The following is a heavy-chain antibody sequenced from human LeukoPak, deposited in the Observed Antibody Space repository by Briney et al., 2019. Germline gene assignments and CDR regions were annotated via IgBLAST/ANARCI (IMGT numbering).Heavy chain of an antibody. Sequence: PGGSLRLSCAASGFNFFTYTMNWVRQAPGKGLEWVAFMHYDGRNILYADSVKGRFSISTDNSKNMVYLQMSSLRAEDTAVYYCAKVTMGDVWFDPWGQRTLVTVSS. D-gene: IGHD3-16*01. CDR1: GFNFFTYT. J-gene: IGHJ5*02. CDR3: AKVTMGDVWFDP. V-gene: IGHV3-30*02. CDR2: MHYDGRNI.